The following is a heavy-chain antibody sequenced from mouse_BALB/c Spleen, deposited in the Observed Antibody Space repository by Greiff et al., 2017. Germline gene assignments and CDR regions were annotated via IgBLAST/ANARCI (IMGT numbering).Heavy chain of an antibody. J-gene: IGHJ4*01. CDR2: INPSNGGT. Sequence: VQLQQSGAELVKPGASVKLSCKASGYTFTSYCMHWVKLRPGQGLEWIGEINPSNGGTNYNEKFKRKATLTVDKSSSTAYMQLSSLTSEDTAVYYCARCADDCYAMDYWGQGTSVTVSA. CDR1: GYTFTSYC. V-gene: IGHV1-53*01. CDR3: ARCADDCYAMDY.